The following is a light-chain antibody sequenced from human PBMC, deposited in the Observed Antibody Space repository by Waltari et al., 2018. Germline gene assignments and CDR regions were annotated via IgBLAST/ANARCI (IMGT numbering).Light chain of an antibody. Sequence: QSVLTQPPSASGTPGQRVTISCSGSSSNIGSNYVYWYQQLPGTAPKPLIYRNNQRPSGGPDRFSGSKSGTSASLAISGLRSEDEADYYCAAWDDSLSVVVFGGGTKLTVL. V-gene: IGLV1-47*01. CDR2: RNN. CDR1: SSNIGSNY. CDR3: AAWDDSLSVVV. J-gene: IGLJ2*01.